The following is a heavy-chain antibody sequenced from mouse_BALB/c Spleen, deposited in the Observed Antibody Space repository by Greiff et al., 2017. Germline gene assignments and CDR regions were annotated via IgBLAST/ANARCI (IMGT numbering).Heavy chain of an antibody. Sequence: DVHLVESGGGLVQPGGSLRLSCATSGFTFTDYYMSWVRQPPGKALEWLGFIRNKANGYTTEYSASVKGRFTISRDNSQSILYLQMNTLRAEDSATYYCARDDYGSSYYFDYWGQGTTLTVSS. CDR3: ARDDYGSSYYFDY. V-gene: IGHV7-3*02. CDR2: IRNKANGYTT. D-gene: IGHD1-1*01. CDR1: GFTFTDYY. J-gene: IGHJ2*01.